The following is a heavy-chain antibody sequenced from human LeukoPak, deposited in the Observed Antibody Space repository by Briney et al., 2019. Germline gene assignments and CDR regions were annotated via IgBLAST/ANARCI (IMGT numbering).Heavy chain of an antibody. Sequence: PGGSLRLFCAASGFTFSNAWMSRARQAPGKGLEWVGRIKSKTDGGTTDYAAPVKGRFTISRDDSKNTLYLQMNSLKTEDTAVYYCTTDPLPACSTTRCYNYYYTDVWGKGTTVTVSS. V-gene: IGHV3-15*01. CDR3: TTDPLPACSTTRCYNYYYTDV. D-gene: IGHD2/OR15-2a*01. CDR1: GFTFSNAW. J-gene: IGHJ6*03. CDR2: IKSKTDGGTT.